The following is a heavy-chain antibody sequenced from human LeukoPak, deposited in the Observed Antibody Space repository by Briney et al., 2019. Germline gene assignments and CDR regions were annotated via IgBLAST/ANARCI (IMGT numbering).Heavy chain of an antibody. Sequence: SETLSLTCAVYGGSFSGYYWSWIRQPPGKGLEWIGEINHSGSTNYNPSLKSRVTISVDTSKNQFTLKLNSVTAADTAVYYCARLKCSSTSCFYYYYMDVWGKGTTVTISS. J-gene: IGHJ6*03. CDR1: GGSFSGYY. D-gene: IGHD2-2*01. V-gene: IGHV4-34*01. CDR2: INHSGST. CDR3: ARLKCSSTSCFYYYYMDV.